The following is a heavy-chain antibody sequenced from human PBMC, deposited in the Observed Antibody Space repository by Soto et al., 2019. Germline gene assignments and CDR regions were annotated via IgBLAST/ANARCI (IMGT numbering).Heavy chain of an antibody. Sequence: VQLVQSGAEVKKPGSSVKVSCKASGGTFTSFPFSWVRQAPGQGLEWMGGIIPIFETTNYAQKFRGRLTITADESTTTAYMELTSLTSEDPAVYFCARESGDYGRPYFDYWGQGTLVTVSS. CDR2: IIPIFETT. CDR1: GGTFTSFP. J-gene: IGHJ4*02. D-gene: IGHD3-10*01. V-gene: IGHV1-69*01. CDR3: ARESGDYGRPYFDY.